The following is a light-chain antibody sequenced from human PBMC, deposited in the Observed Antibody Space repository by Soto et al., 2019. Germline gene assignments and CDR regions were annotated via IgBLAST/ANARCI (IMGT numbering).Light chain of an antibody. V-gene: IGLV2-11*01. CDR1: SSDVGGYNY. CDR3: CSYAGTYTFVV. Sequence: QSVLTQPRSVSGSPGQSVTISCTGTSSDVGGYNYVSWYQQHPGKAPKLMIYDVTKRPSGVPDRFSGAKSGNTASLTISGLQAEDEADYHCCSYAGTYTFVVFGGGTQLTVL. J-gene: IGLJ2*01. CDR2: DVT.